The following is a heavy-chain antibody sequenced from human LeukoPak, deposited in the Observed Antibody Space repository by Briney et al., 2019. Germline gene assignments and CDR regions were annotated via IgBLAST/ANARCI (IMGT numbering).Heavy chain of an antibody. CDR1: GGSISSGSYY. D-gene: IGHD1-26*01. CDR3: ARVPPAAGIDY. J-gene: IGHJ4*02. V-gene: IGHV4-61*02. CDR2: IYTSGST. Sequence: PSETLSLTCTVSGGSISSGSYYWSWIRQPAGKGLEWIGRIYTSGSTNYNPSLKSRVTISVDTSKNPFSLKLSSVTAADTAVYYCARVPPAAGIDYWGQGTLVTVSS.